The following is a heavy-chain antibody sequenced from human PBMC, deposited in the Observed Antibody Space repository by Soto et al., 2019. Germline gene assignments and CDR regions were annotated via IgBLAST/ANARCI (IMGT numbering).Heavy chain of an antibody. CDR2: IYYSGRT. V-gene: IGHV4-31*03. CDR1: GGSISSGGYY. CDR3: ASVDYGGNSAEYFQH. D-gene: IGHD4-17*01. J-gene: IGHJ1*01. Sequence: QVQLQESGPGLVKPSQTLSLTCTVSGGSISSGGYYWSWIRQHPGKGLEWIGYIYYSGRTYYNPSLPSRVVRSVDTSKNQFSLKLSSVTAADTAVYYCASVDYGGNSAEYFQHWGQGTLVTVSS.